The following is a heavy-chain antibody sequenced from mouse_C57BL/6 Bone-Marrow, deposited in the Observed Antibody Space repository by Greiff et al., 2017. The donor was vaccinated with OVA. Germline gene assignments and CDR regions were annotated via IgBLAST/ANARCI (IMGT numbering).Heavy chain of an antibody. V-gene: IGHV10-1*01. CDR3: VRIMSYYAMDY. D-gene: IGHD2-3*01. CDR2: IRSKSNNYAT. J-gene: IGHJ4*01. CDR1: GFSFNTYA. Sequence: EVQVVESGGGLVQPKGSLKLSCAASGFSFNTYAMNWVRQAPGKGLEWVARIRSKSNNYATYYADSVKDRFTISRDDSESMLYLQMNNSKTEDTAMYYRVRIMSYYAMDYWGQGTSVTVSS.